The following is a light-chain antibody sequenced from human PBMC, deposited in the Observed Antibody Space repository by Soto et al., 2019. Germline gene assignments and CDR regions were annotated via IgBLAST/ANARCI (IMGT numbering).Light chain of an antibody. J-gene: IGLJ1*01. CDR2: DVS. V-gene: IGLV2-14*01. CDR3: TSYTSSSTYV. CDR1: SSDVGGYKY. Sequence: QSVLTQPASVSGSPGQSIAISCTGTSSDVGGYKYVSWYQQHPGKAPKLMIYDVSNRPSGGSDRFSGSKSGNTASLTISGLQAEDEADYYCTSYTSSSTYVFGTGTKVTVL.